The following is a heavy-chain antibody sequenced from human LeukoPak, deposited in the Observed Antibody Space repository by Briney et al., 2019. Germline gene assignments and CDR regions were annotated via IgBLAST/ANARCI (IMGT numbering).Heavy chain of an antibody. Sequence: SETLSLTCTVSGDSISGYYWSWIRQPAGKGLEWIGRIYASGSTNYNPSLRSRVTMSVDTSKSQFSLTLSSVTAADTAVYFCARAIWYGSGTTAFDYWGPGTLVTVSS. CDR1: GDSISGYY. CDR2: IYASGST. D-gene: IGHD3-10*01. J-gene: IGHJ4*02. V-gene: IGHV4-4*07. CDR3: ARAIWYGSGTTAFDY.